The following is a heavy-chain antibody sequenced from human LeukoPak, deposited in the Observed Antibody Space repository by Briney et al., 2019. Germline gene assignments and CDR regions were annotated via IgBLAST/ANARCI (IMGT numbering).Heavy chain of an antibody. CDR1: GFTFSSYG. J-gene: IGHJ6*02. Sequence: GRSLRLSCAASGFTFSSYGMHWVRQAPGKGLEWVAVIWYDGSNKYYADSVKGRFTISRDNSKNTLYLQMNSLRAEDTAVYYCARGKGVTYYDILTGYYLYGMDVWGQGTTVTVSS. CDR3: ARGKGVTYYDILTGYYLYGMDV. V-gene: IGHV3-33*01. D-gene: IGHD3-9*01. CDR2: IWYDGSNK.